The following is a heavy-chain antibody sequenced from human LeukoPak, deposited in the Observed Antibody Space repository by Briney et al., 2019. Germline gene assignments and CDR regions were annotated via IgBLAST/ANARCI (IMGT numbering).Heavy chain of an antibody. J-gene: IGHJ3*02. V-gene: IGHV4-39*01. CDR2: IYYSGST. CDR1: GGSISSSSYY. D-gene: IGHD6-19*01. CDR3: AGAGAKGDAFDI. Sequence: SETLSLTCTVSGGSISSSSYYWGWIRQPPGKGLEWIGSIYYSGSTYYNPSLKSRVTISVDTSKNQFSLKLSSVTAADTAVYYIAGAGAKGDAFDIWGQGTMVTVSS.